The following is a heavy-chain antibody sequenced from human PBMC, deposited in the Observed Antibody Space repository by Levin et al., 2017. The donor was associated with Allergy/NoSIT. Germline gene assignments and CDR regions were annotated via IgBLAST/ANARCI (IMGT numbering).Heavy chain of an antibody. J-gene: IGHJ4*02. CDR2: MNPNSGNT. CDR3: ARGTLALLGADK. D-gene: IGHD3-10*01. CDR1: GYTFTSYD. V-gene: IGHV1-8*01. Sequence: ASVKVSCKASGYTFTSYDINWVRQATGQGLEWMGWMNPNSGNTGYAQKFQGRVTMTRNTSISTAYMELSSLRSEDTAVYYCARGTLALLGADKWGQGTLVTVSS.